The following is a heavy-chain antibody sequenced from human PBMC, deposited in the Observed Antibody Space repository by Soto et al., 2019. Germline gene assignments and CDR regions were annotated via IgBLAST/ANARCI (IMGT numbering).Heavy chain of an antibody. J-gene: IGHJ6*02. Sequence: QVQLVESGGGVVQPGRSLRLSCAASGFTFSSYGMHWVRQAPGKGLEWVAVIWYDGSNKYYADSVKGRFTISRDNSKNTLYLQMNSLRAEDTAVYYCARDGGYNHYYYYCMDVWGQGTTVTVSS. D-gene: IGHD1-26*01. CDR2: IWYDGSNK. CDR1: GFTFSSYG. V-gene: IGHV3-33*01. CDR3: ARDGGYNHYYYYCMDV.